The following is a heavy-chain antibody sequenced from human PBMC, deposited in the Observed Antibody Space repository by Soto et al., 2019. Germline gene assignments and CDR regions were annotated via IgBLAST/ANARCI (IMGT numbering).Heavy chain of an antibody. D-gene: IGHD5-18*01. CDR3: ARPSPGEGYRYGSPYYYYGMDV. V-gene: IGHV5-51*01. Sequence: PGESLKISCKGSGYSFPSYWIGWVRQMPGKGLAWLGITYPGDSDTRYIQSFQEKVTISADKSISTAYLQWISLKASDTATYYCARPSPGEGYRYGSPYYYYGMDVSDQGTTVTDS. J-gene: IGHJ6*02. CDR2: TYPGDSDT. CDR1: GYSFPSYW.